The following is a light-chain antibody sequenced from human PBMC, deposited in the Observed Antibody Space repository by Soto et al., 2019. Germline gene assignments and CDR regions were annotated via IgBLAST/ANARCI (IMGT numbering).Light chain of an antibody. Sequence: QSVLPQPASVSGSPGQSITISCTGTSSDVGDYNYVSWYQQHPGKAPKLMIYEVSNRPSGVSNRFSGSKSGNTASLTISGLQAEDEADYYCSSYTSSNTYVFGTGTKVTLL. CDR1: SSDVGDYNY. V-gene: IGLV2-14*01. J-gene: IGLJ1*01. CDR2: EVS. CDR3: SSYTSSNTYV.